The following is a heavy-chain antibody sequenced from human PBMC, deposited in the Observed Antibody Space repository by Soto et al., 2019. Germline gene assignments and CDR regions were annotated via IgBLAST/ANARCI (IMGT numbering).Heavy chain of an antibody. CDR3: ARSSRFGELLSTNYYYYYGMDV. J-gene: IGHJ6*02. V-gene: IGHV4-31*03. CDR1: GGSISSGGYY. D-gene: IGHD3-10*01. CDR2: IYYSGST. Sequence: SETLSLTCTVSGGSISSGGYYWSWIRQHPGKGLEWIGYIYYSGSTYYNPSLKSRVTISVDTSKNQFSLKLSSVTAADTAVYYCARSSRFGELLSTNYYYYYGMDVWGQGTTVTVSS.